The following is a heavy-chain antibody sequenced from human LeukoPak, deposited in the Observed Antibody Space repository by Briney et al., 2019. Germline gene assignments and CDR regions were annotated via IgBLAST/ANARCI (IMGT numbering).Heavy chain of an antibody. D-gene: IGHD2-2*01. J-gene: IGHJ4*02. CDR1: GFTFSNYN. Sequence: GGSLRLSCAASGFTFSNYNMNWVRQAPGKGLEWVSSISSSSSSINYADSLKGRFTISRDNAKNSLYLQMNSLRAEDTAVYYCARDLSLSSFLFDYWGQGTLVTVSS. CDR2: ISSSSSSI. V-gene: IGHV3-21*01. CDR3: ARDLSLSSFLFDY.